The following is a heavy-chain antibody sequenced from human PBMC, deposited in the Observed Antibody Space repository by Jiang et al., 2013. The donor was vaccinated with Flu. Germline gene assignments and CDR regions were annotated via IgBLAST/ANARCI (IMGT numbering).Heavy chain of an antibody. V-gene: IGHV4-39*01. D-gene: IGHD1-26*01. CDR1: GGSISRGYY. CDR2: VYYSGST. J-gene: IGHJ5*02. Sequence: GPGLVKPSETLSLTCIVSGGSISRGYYWGWIRQPPGRGLEWIANVYYSGSTYYNPSLKSRATISVATSDNQFSLNLTSVTAADTAVYYCARLTAWDLVDDTWGRGTLVTVSS. CDR3: ARLTAWDLVDDT.